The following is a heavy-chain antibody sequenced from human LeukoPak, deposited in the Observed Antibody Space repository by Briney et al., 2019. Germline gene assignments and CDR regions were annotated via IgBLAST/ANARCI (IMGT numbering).Heavy chain of an antibody. CDR1: GYTLTELS. Sequence: GASVKVPCKVSGYTLTELSMHWVRQAPGKGLEWMGGFDPEDGETIYAQKFQGRVTMTEDTSTDTAYMELSSLRSEDTAVYYCATAGRKTFSFDYWGQGTLVTVSS. CDR2: FDPEDGET. CDR3: ATAGRKTFSFDY. V-gene: IGHV1-24*01. J-gene: IGHJ4*02. D-gene: IGHD2/OR15-2a*01.